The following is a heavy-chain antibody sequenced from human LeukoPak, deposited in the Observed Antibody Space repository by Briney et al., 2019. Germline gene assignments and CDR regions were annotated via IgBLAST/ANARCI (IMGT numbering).Heavy chain of an antibody. D-gene: IGHD3-16*01. Sequence: PGGSLRLSCAASGFTFSNYAMTWVRQAPGKGLERVSAISANGGSTYYADSVKGRFTISRDNSKNTLFMQMNSLRAEDTAVYYCAEGKGGEAFDVWGQGTMVTVSS. CDR2: ISANGGST. J-gene: IGHJ3*01. CDR3: AEGKGGEAFDV. CDR1: GFTFSNYA. V-gene: IGHV3-23*01.